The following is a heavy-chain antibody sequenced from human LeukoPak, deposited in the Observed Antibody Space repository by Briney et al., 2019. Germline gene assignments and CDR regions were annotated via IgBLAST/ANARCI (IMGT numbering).Heavy chain of an antibody. J-gene: IGHJ4*02. CDR2: ISSSGDYI. Sequence: GGSLRLSCAASGFPFSSYSMNWVRQAPGKGLEWVSSISSSGDYISYADSVTGRFTISRDNAKKSLYLQMNILRAEDTAVYYCAKDFGDSSGYPPYYFDYWGQGTLVTVSS. V-gene: IGHV3-21*01. CDR3: AKDFGDSSGYPPYYFDY. CDR1: GFPFSSYS. D-gene: IGHD3-22*01.